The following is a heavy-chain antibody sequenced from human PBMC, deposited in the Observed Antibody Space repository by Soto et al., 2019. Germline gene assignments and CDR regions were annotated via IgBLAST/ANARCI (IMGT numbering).Heavy chain of an antibody. CDR1: GGTFSSYA. D-gene: IGHD1-26*01. CDR2: IIPIFGTA. J-gene: IGHJ4*02. V-gene: IGHV1-69*12. CDR3: ARDLGGYSGRYYEDY. Sequence: QVQLVQSGAEVKKPGSSVKVSCKASGGTFSSYAISWVRQAPGQGLEWMGGIIPIFGTANYAQKFQGRVTITADDSTSTAYMELRSLSSEDTAVYYCARDLGGYSGRYYEDYWGQGTLVTVSS.